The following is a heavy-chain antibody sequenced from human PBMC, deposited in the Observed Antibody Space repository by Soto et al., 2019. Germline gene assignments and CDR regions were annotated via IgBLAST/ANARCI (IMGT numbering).Heavy chain of an antibody. Sequence: QVQLVESGGGVVQPGRSLRLSCAASGFTFSSYGMHWVRQAPGKGLEWVAVIWYDGSNKYYADSVKGRFTISRDNSKNTLYLQMNSLRAEDTAVYYCARAGSGSYHFDAFDIWGQGTMVTVSS. D-gene: IGHD1-26*01. J-gene: IGHJ3*02. CDR1: GFTFSSYG. CDR3: ARAGSGSYHFDAFDI. CDR2: IWYDGSNK. V-gene: IGHV3-33*01.